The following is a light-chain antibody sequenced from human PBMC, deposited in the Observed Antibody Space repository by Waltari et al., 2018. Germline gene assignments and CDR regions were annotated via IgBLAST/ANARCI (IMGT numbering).Light chain of an antibody. Sequence: IVLPQSPGTLSLSPGERATLSCRASQSVDTNYLAWYQQRPGQAPRLLIYGTFNRATGIPDRFSGSGSGTDFTLRITRLEPEDSAIYYCQQYSSASLTFGGGTKMEI. CDR3: QQYSSASLT. J-gene: IGKJ4*01. CDR2: GTF. CDR1: QSVDTNY. V-gene: IGKV3-20*01.